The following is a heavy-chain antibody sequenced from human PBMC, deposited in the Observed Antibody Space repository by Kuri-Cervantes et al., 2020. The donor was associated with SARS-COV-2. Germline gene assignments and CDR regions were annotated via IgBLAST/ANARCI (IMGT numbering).Heavy chain of an antibody. V-gene: IGHV3-53*01. D-gene: IGHD4-23*01. CDR2: IYSGGST. Sequence: GESLKISCAASGFTFSSYGMHWVRQAPGKGLEWVSVIYSGGSTYYADSVKGRSTISRDNSKNTLYLQMNSLRAEDTAVYYCAREVRTVGYYYYMDVWGKGTTVTVSS. CDR3: AREVRTVGYYYYMDV. J-gene: IGHJ6*03. CDR1: GFTFSSYG.